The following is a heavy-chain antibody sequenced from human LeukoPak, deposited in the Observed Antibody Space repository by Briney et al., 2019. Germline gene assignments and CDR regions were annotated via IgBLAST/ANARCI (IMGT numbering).Heavy chain of an antibody. D-gene: IGHD3-22*01. CDR2: ISSSSSYI. V-gene: IGHV3-21*01. Sequence: GGSLRLSCAASGFTFSSYSMNWVRQAPGKGLEWVSSISSSSSYIYYADSVKGRFTISRDNAKNSLYLQMNSLRAEDTAVYYCAKKGTMNAFDIWGQGTMVTVSS. CDR3: AKKGTMNAFDI. CDR1: GFTFSSYS. J-gene: IGHJ3*02.